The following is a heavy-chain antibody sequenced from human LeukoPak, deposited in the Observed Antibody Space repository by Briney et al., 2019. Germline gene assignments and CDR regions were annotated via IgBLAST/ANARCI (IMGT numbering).Heavy chain of an antibody. CDR1: GFTFSSYS. V-gene: IGHV3-21*05. J-gene: IGHJ4*02. Sequence: GGSLRLSCAASGFTFSSYSMNWVRQAPGKGLEWVSYISSSSSYIYYADSVKGRFTISRDNAKNSLYLQMNSLRTEDTAVYYCARDYDFWSGSGYFDYWGQGTLVTVSS. D-gene: IGHD3-3*01. CDR3: ARDYDFWSGSGYFDY. CDR2: ISSSSSYI.